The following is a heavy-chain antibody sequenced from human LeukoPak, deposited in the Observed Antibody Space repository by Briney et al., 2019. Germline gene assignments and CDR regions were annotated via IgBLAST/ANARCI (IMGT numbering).Heavy chain of an antibody. J-gene: IGHJ5*02. CDR2: IYDNESA. CDR3: ARDHYGSGQMRWFDL. D-gene: IGHD3-10*01. V-gene: IGHV4-59*11. Sequence: SETLSLSCTVSGISINGHYWSWIRQPPGKGLEWIGFIYDNESANYKSSLENRVTMTVDTSKNQVSLQLNSVTPEDTAVYYCARDHYGSGQMRWFDLWGQGTLVTVSS. CDR1: GISINGHY.